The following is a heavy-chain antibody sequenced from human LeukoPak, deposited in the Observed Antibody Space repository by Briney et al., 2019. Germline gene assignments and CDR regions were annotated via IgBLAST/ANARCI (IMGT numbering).Heavy chain of an antibody. V-gene: IGHV1-18*01. CDR3: ARGEEYSYGPDYYYMDV. CDR2: ISAYNGIT. CDR1: GYTFTTYG. D-gene: IGHD5-18*01. Sequence: ASVKLSCKASGYTFTTYGISWVRQAPGQGLEWMGWISAYNGITNYAQKLQGRVNMTTDTSTSTAYMELRSLRSDDTAAYYCARGEEYSYGPDYYYMDVWGKGTTVTVSS. J-gene: IGHJ6*03.